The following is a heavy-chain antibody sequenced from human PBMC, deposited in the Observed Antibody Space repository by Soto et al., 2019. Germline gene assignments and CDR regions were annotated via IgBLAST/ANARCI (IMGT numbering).Heavy chain of an antibody. J-gene: IGHJ4*02. Sequence: QVQLVQSGAEVKRPGASVKVSCEASGYNFINFPIHWMRQAPGQRPEWMGWIHTASGNPTYSQSFQGRVTITRDTSASTAYVELTSLTSEDTAVYYCVRGSGELQWPFAFWGQGTLVTVSS. CDR2: IHTASGNP. CDR3: VRGSGELQWPFAF. CDR1: GYNFINFP. D-gene: IGHD3-10*01. V-gene: IGHV1-3*04.